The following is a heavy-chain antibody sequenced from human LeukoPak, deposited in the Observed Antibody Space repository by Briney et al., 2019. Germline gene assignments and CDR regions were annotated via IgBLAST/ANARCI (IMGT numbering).Heavy chain of an antibody. CDR2: INPNSGGT. Sequence: ASVNVSCKASGYTFTGYYMHWVRQAPGQGLEWMGWINPNSGGTNYAQKFQGRVTMTRDTSISTAYMELSRLRSDCTAVYYCAREEVVVAATWNWFDPWGQGNLVTVSS. D-gene: IGHD2-15*01. J-gene: IGHJ5*02. CDR1: GYTFTGYY. CDR3: AREEVVVAATWNWFDP. V-gene: IGHV1-2*02.